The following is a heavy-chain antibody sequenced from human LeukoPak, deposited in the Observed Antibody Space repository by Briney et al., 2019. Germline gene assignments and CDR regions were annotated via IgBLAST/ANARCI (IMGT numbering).Heavy chain of an antibody. CDR1: GFTLSSYA. V-gene: IGHV3-30*04. J-gene: IGHJ4*02. D-gene: IGHD6-19*01. Sequence: GGSLRLSCAASGFTLSSYAMHWVRQAPGKGLEWVAVISYDGSNKYYADSVKGRFTISRDNSKNTLYLQMNSLRAEDTAVYYCARGPYSSGWYYFDYWGQGTLVTVSS. CDR2: ISYDGSNK. CDR3: ARGPYSSGWYYFDY.